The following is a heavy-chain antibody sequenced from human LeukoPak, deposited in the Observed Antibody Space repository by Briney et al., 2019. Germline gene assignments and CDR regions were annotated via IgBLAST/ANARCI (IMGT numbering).Heavy chain of an antibody. Sequence: GESLKISCKGSGYSFTNHWIGWVRQMPGKGLEWMGIIYPGDSDTRYSPSFQGQVTISADKSISTAYLQWSSLKASDTAIYYCARTYSSSWLHYFDYWGQGTLVTVSS. CDR3: ARTYSSSWLHYFDY. J-gene: IGHJ4*02. CDR1: GYSFTNHW. V-gene: IGHV5-51*01. CDR2: IYPGDSDT. D-gene: IGHD6-13*01.